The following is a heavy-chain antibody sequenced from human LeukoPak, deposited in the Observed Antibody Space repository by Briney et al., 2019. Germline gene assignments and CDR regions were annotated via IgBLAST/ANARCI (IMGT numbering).Heavy chain of an antibody. Sequence: PSETLSLACTVSGGSISSYYWSWLRQPAGKGLEWIGRIYTSGSTNYNPSLKSRVTMSVDTSKNQFSLKLSSVTAADTAVYYCASTIAAAGKGYYYYGMDVWGQGTTVTVSS. CDR3: ASTIAAAGKGYYYYGMDV. D-gene: IGHD6-13*01. V-gene: IGHV4-4*07. CDR2: IYTSGST. J-gene: IGHJ6*02. CDR1: GGSISSYY.